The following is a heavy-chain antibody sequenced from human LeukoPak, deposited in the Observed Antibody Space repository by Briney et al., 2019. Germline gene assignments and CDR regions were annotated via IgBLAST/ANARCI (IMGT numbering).Heavy chain of an antibody. CDR2: IYSGGST. D-gene: IGHD3-9*01. CDR3: ARGKTSDDIIEDAFDI. Sequence: GGSLRLSCAASGFTVSSNYMSWVRQAPGKGLEWVSVIYSGGSTYYADSVKDRFTISRDYSQNTLLLQMNSLRAEDTALYYCARGKTSDDIIEDAFDIWGQGTMVAVSS. V-gene: IGHV3-66*01. CDR1: GFTVSSNY. J-gene: IGHJ3*02.